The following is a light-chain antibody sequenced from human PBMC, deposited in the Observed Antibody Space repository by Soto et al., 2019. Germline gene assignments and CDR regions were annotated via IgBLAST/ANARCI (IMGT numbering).Light chain of an antibody. Sequence: DMVLTQPPGTLSLSPGERATLSCRASQTVDSNFLAWYQQKPGQAPRLLIYAASTRATGIPDRFSGSGSGTDFSLTIGRLDPEDFAVYYCLKYGSSPGWTFGPGTKVEIK. CDR3: LKYGSSPGWT. J-gene: IGKJ1*01. V-gene: IGKV3-20*01. CDR1: QTVDSNF. CDR2: AAS.